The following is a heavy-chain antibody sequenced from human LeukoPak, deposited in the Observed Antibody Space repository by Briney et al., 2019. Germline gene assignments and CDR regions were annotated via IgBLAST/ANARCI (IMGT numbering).Heavy chain of an antibody. J-gene: IGHJ4*02. CDR3: AKWGDYDVLTGYYVSDY. V-gene: IGHV3-23*01. Sequence: PGGSLRLSCAASGFTFSNYATSWVRQAPGEGLEWVSAITGSGGNTYYADSVKGRFTISRDNSKNTVFLQMNSLRAEDTAVYYCAKWGDYDVLTGYYVSDYWGQGTLVTVSS. CDR2: ITGSGGNT. CDR1: GFTFSNYA. D-gene: IGHD3-9*01.